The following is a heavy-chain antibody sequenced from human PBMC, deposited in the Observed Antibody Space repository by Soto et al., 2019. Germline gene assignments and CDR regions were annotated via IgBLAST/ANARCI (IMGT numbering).Heavy chain of an antibody. J-gene: IGHJ4*02. CDR1: GFTFSSHA. D-gene: IGHD2-2*01. CDR3: ARSSGYYAHDY. V-gene: IGHV3-23*01. Sequence: PGGSLRLSCAASGFTFSSHAMSWVRQAPGRGLEWVSSISAGTGSTYHADSVKGRLTISRDNSKNTLYLQMNSLTAEDTAVYYCARSSGYYAHDYWGQGTLVTVSS. CDR2: ISAGTGST.